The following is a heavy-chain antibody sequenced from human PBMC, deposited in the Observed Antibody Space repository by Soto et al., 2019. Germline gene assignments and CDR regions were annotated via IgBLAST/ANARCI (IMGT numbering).Heavy chain of an antibody. D-gene: IGHD3-22*01. CDR1: GFTVSSNY. V-gene: IGHV3-53*01. Sequence: PVGSLRLSCAASGFTVSSNYMSWVRQAPGKGLEWVSVIYSGGSTYYADSVKGRFTISRDNSKNTLYLQMNSLRAEDTAVYYCARAYYYDSSGYYAFDIWGQGTMVTVSS. CDR2: IYSGGST. J-gene: IGHJ3*02. CDR3: ARAYYYDSSGYYAFDI.